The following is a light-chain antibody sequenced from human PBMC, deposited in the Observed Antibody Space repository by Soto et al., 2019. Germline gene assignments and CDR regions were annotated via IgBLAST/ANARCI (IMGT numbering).Light chain of an antibody. CDR2: DVS. V-gene: IGLV2-14*01. CDR1: SSDVGGYNY. Sequence: QSALTQPASVSGSPGQSITISCTGTSSDVGGYNYVSWYQQHPGKAPKLMIYDVSNRPSGVSNRSSGSKSGNTASLTISGLQAEDEADYYCSSYTSSSTSWVFGGGTKLTVL. J-gene: IGLJ2*01. CDR3: SSYTSSSTSWV.